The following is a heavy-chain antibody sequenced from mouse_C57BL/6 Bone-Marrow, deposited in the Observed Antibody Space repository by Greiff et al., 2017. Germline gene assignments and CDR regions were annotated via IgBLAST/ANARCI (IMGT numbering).Heavy chain of an antibody. J-gene: IGHJ2*01. Sequence: QVQLQQPGAELVMPGASVKLSCKASGYTFTSYWMHWVKQRPGQGLEWIGEIDPSDSYTNYNQKFKGKSTLTVDKSSSTAYMQLSSLTSEDSAVYYCAREGIYYGSSSCDYWGQGTTLTVSS. CDR2: IDPSDSYT. CDR1: GYTFTSYW. D-gene: IGHD1-1*01. CDR3: AREGIYYGSSSCDY. V-gene: IGHV1-69*01.